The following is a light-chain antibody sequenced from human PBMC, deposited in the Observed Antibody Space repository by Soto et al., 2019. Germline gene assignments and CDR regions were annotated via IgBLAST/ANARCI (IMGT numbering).Light chain of an antibody. V-gene: IGLV4-60*02. Sequence: QSVLTQSSSASASLGSSVKLTCTLSSGHSSYIIAWHQQQPGKAPRYLMKLEGSGSYNKGSGVPDRFSGSSSGADRYLTISHHQFEDEADYYCETWDSSTRVFGGGTKVTVL. CDR1: SGHSSYI. CDR3: ETWDSSTRV. CDR2: LEGSGSY. J-gene: IGLJ3*02.